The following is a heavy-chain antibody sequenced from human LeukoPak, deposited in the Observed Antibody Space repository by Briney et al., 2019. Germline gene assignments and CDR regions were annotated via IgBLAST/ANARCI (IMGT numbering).Heavy chain of an antibody. CDR3: AKSQSSGWKPPFED. CDR2: ISYDGGNK. V-gene: IGHV3-30*18. J-gene: IGHJ4*02. CDR1: GFAFNNHG. D-gene: IGHD6-19*01. Sequence: GGSLRLYCAASGFAFNNHGMHWVRQAPGKGLEWVAVISYDGGNKYHIDSVKGRFTISRDNSKNTLYLQMNSLRAEDTAVYYCAKSQSSGWKPPFEDWGQGTLVTVSS.